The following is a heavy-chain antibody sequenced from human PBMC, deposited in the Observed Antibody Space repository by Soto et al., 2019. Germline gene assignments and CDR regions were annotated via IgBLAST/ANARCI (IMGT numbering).Heavy chain of an antibody. CDR1: GYTLTAYP. D-gene: IGHD3-10*01. J-gene: IGHJ4*02. CDR3: ARKDYYGAGVYYFDL. V-gene: IGHV1-3*01. CDR2: INVANGDT. Sequence: ASVKVSCKASGYTLTAYPIHWVRQAPGQRLEWMGWINVANGDTGYSQKFQGRVTVTRDTSASTVYMELSSLTSEDTAVYYCARKDYYGAGVYYFDLWGQGTLVTVSS.